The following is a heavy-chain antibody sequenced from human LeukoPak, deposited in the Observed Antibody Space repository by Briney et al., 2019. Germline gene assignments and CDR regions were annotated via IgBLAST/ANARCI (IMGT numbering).Heavy chain of an antibody. D-gene: IGHD3-16*01. CDR1: GYSIRSDYY. J-gene: IGHJ6*03. V-gene: IGHV4-38-2*01. CDR3: ARVMGYYYYMDV. CDR2: IYHSGST. Sequence: PSETLSLTCAASGYSIRSDYYWAWIRQPPGKGLEWIGNIYHSGSTYYNPSLNSRVTISVDTSKNQFSLRLSSVTAADTAVFYCARVMGYYYYMDVWGTGTTVTVSS.